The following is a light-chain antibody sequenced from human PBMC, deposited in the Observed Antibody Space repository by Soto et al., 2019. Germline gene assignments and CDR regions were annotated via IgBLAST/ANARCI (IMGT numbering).Light chain of an antibody. CDR3: QQYGSSPYT. CDR2: GAS. CDR1: QSVSNSY. J-gene: IGKJ2*01. V-gene: IGKV3-20*01. Sequence: EIVLTQSPGTLSLSPGERATLSCRASQSVSNSYIAWYQQKPGQAPRLLIYGASSRATGIPDRFSGSGSGTDFTLTIAGLEPEDFAVYYCQQYGSSPYTFGQGTELEIK.